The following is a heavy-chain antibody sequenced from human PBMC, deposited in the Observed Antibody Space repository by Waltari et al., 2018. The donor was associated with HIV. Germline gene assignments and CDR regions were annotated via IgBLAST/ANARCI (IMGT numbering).Heavy chain of an antibody. D-gene: IGHD2-2*01. J-gene: IGHJ6*02. Sequence: QVQLVQSGAEVKMPGASVKVSCKASGYTFTSYDINWVRQATGQGLEWMGWMNPNSGNTGYSQKFQGRVTMTRNTSISTAYMELSSLRSEDTAVYYCARLGYCSSTSCYYYYYYGMDVWGQGTTVTVSS. V-gene: IGHV1-8*01. CDR2: MNPNSGNT. CDR1: GYTFTSYD. CDR3: ARLGYCSSTSCYYYYYYGMDV.